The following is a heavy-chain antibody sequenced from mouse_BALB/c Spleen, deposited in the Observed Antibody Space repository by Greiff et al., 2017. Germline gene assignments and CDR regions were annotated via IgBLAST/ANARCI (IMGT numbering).Heavy chain of an antibody. CDR3: ARDQGYYYGSSYAMDY. CDR2: IWGDGST. J-gene: IGHJ4*01. D-gene: IGHD1-1*01. CDR1: GFSLTGYG. V-gene: IGHV2-6-7*01. Sequence: VKLVESGPGLVAPSQSLSITCTVSGFSLTGYGVNWVRQPPGKGLEWLGMIWGDGSTDYNSALKSRLSISKDNSKSQVFLKMNSLQTDDTARYYCARDQGYYYGSSYAMDYWGQGTSVTVSS.